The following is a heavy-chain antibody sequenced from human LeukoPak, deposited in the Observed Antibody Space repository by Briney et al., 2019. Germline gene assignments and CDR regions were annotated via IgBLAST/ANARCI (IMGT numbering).Heavy chain of an antibody. CDR3: ARAGWIITSGIDY. Sequence: PSETLSLTCAVSGYSISSGYYRGWIRQPPGKGLEWIGSIYHSGSTYYNPSLKSRVTISVDTSKNQFSLKLSSVTAADTAVYYCARAGWIITSGIDYWGQGALVTVSS. CDR1: GYSISSGYY. D-gene: IGHD3-10*01. V-gene: IGHV4-38-2*01. CDR2: IYHSGST. J-gene: IGHJ4*02.